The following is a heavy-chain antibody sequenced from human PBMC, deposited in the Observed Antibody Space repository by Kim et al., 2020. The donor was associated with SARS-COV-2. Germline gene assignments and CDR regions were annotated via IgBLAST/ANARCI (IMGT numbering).Heavy chain of an antibody. Sequence: AGKITQAQKFQGRVTMTEDTATDTAYMELSSLRSEDTAMYYCAPYSSGFGHWGQGTLVTVSS. V-gene: IGHV1-24*01. CDR2: AGKI. CDR3: APYSSGFGH. D-gene: IGHD3-22*01. J-gene: IGHJ4*02.